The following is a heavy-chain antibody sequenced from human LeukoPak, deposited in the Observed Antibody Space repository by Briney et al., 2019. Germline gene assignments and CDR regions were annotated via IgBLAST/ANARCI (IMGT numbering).Heavy chain of an antibody. V-gene: IGHV1-8*03. CDR2: MNPNSGNT. J-gene: IGHJ4*02. D-gene: IGHD3-3*01. CDR1: GYTFTSYD. Sequence: ASVKVSCKASGYTFTSYDINWVRQATGQGLEWMGWMNPNSGNTGYAQKFQGRVTITRNTSISTAYMELSSLRSEDTAVYYCARGGYAYYDFWSGHEFDYWGQGTLVTVSS. CDR3: ARGGYAYYDFWSGHEFDY.